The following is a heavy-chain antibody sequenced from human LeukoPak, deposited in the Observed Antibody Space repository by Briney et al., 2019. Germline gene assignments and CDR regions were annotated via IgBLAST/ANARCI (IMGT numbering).Heavy chain of an antibody. J-gene: IGHJ4*02. CDR3: ARVPPGYYDSSGYPYYFDY. Sequence: SVKVSCKASGYTFNTYGINWVRQAPGQGLEWMGRIIPILGIANYAQKFQGRVTITADKSTSTAYMELSSLRSEDTAVYYCARVPPGYYDSSGYPYYFDYWGQGTLVTVSS. D-gene: IGHD3-22*01. CDR2: IIPILGIA. V-gene: IGHV1-69*04. CDR1: GYTFNTYG.